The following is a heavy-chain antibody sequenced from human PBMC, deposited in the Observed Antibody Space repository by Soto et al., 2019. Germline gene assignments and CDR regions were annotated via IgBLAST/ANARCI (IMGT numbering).Heavy chain of an antibody. J-gene: IGHJ5*02. D-gene: IGHD6-13*01. CDR2: IYYSGST. CDR1: GGSISSGGYY. V-gene: IGHV4-31*03. CDR3: ARDHLPTGYSSSAPSHNWFDP. Sequence: KTSETLSLTCTVSGGSISSGGYYWSWIRQHPGKGLEWIGYIYYSGSTYYNPSLKSRVTISVDTSKNQFSLKLSSVTAADTAVYYCARDHLPTGYSSSAPSHNWFDPWGQGTLVPSPQ.